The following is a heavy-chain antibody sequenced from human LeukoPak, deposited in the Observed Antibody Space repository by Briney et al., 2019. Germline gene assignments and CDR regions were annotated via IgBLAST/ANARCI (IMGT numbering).Heavy chain of an antibody. CDR3: ARGRGDFWSGYYVFDY. D-gene: IGHD3-3*01. Sequence: PGGSLRLSCAASGFTFSSYEMNWVRQPPGKGLEWIGEINHSGSTNYNPSLKSRVTISVDTSKNQFSLKLSSVTAADTAVYYCARGRGDFWSGYYVFDYWGQGTLVTVSS. CDR2: INHSGST. CDR1: GFTFSSYE. V-gene: IGHV4-34*01. J-gene: IGHJ4*02.